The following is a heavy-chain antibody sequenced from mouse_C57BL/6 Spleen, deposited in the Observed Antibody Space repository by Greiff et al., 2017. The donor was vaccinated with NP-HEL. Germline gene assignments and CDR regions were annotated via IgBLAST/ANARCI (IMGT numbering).Heavy chain of an antibody. V-gene: IGHV1-74*01. CDR1: GYTFTSYW. CDR2: IHPSDSDT. J-gene: IGHJ2*01. CDR3: AIGGFITTAGLDY. D-gene: IGHD1-1*01. Sequence: QVQLQQSGAELVKPGASVKVSCKASGYTFTSYWMHWVKQRPGQGLEWIGRIHPSDSDTNYNQKFKGKATLTVDKSSSTAYMQLSSLTSEDSAVYYCAIGGFITTAGLDYWGQGTTLTVSS.